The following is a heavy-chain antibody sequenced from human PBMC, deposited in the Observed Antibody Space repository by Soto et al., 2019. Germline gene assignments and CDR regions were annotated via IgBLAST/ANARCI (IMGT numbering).Heavy chain of an antibody. CDR3: GSYYGDYEAGTFDM. D-gene: IGHD4-17*01. V-gene: IGHV3-30*03. J-gene: IGHJ3*02. Sequence: QVQLVESGGGVVQPGRSLRLSCAASGFSFSNYGMHWVRQAPGKGLEWVAVISFDGSKKYYADPVKGRFTISRDNSKNTLYVQMNGLRAEDTAVYYCGSYYGDYEAGTFDMWGQVTMVTVSS. CDR2: ISFDGSKK. CDR1: GFSFSNYG.